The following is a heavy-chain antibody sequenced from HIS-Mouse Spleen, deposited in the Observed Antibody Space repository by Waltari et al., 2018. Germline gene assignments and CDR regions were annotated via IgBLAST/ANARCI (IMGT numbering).Heavy chain of an antibody. CDR1: VGSISSYY. Sequence: QVQLQESGPGLVKPSETLSLTCTVSVGSISSYYWSWIRQPPGKGLEWIGYIYYSGSTNYNPSLKSRVTISVDTSKNQFSLKLSSVTAADTAVYYCARGGLLAATYYFDYWGQGTLVTVSS. D-gene: IGHD2-15*01. J-gene: IGHJ4*02. CDR3: ARGGLLAATYYFDY. CDR2: IYYSGST. V-gene: IGHV4-59*08.